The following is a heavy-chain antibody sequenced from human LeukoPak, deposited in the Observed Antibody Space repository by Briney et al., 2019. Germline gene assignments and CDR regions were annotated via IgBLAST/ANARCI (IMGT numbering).Heavy chain of an antibody. Sequence: ASVKVSRKASGYTFTSYDINWVRQATGQGLEWMGWMNPNSGNTGYAQKFQGRVTMTRNTSISTAYTELSSLRSEDTAVYYCARGDSSGYWPAYYYYYMDVWAKGPRSPSP. CDR3: ARGDSSGYWPAYYYYYMDV. J-gene: IGHJ6*03. D-gene: IGHD3-22*01. CDR2: MNPNSGNT. V-gene: IGHV1-8*01. CDR1: GYTFTSYD.